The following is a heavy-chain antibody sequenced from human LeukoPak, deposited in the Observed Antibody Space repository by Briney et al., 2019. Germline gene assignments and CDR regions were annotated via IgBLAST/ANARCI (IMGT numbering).Heavy chain of an antibody. CDR2: IYPGDSDT. D-gene: IGHD4-23*01. CDR3: ARSPYYGGNSWYYYYMDV. Sequence: GESLKISCKGSGYSFTSYWIGWVRQMPGKGLEWMGIIYPGDSDTRYSPSFQGQVTISADKSISTAYLQWSSLKASDTAMYNCARSPYYGGNSWYYYYMDVWGKGTTVTVSS. V-gene: IGHV5-51*01. J-gene: IGHJ6*03. CDR1: GYSFTSYW.